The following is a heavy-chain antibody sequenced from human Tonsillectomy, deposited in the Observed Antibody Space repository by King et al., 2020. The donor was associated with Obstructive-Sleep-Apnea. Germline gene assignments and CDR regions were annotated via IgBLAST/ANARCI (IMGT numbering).Heavy chain of an antibody. D-gene: IGHD6-19*01. CDR2: ISWNSGSI. Sequence: VQLVEAGGGLVQPGRSLRRSCVASGFTFDDYAMHWVRHAPGKGLEWVSGISWNSGSIGYVDSVKCRFTISRDNVKKSLYLQMNSLSVEDTALYYCAKDKDSSGWYADYWGQGTLVTVSS. V-gene: IGHV3-9*01. CDR1: GFTFDDYA. J-gene: IGHJ4*02. CDR3: AKDKDSSGWYADY.